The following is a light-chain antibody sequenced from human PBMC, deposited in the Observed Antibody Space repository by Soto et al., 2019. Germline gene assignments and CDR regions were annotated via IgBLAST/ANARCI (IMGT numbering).Light chain of an antibody. Sequence: QSALTQPASVSGSPGQSITISCTGTSSYVGRYKYVSWYQQYPGKAPKLIVYEVTNRPSGVSNRFSGSKSCNTASLTISGLRAEDEADYYCSSYTSYSTVIFGGGTKLTV. V-gene: IGLV2-14*01. J-gene: IGLJ2*01. CDR1: SSYVGRYKY. CDR3: SSYTSYSTVI. CDR2: EVT.